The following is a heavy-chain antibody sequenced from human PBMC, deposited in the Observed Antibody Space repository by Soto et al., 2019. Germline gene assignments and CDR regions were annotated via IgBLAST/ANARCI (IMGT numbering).Heavy chain of an antibody. D-gene: IGHD1-20*01. CDR1: GLTFSSYG. J-gene: IGHJ6*02. V-gene: IGHV3-30*18. CDR2: ISYDGSNK. Sequence: LGLSCAASGLTFSSYGMHGVRQAPGKGLEWVAVISYDGSNKYYADSVKGRFTISRDNSKNTLYLQMNSLRAEDTAVYYCAKAYPHRYSVEYNWNPYYYYATDVWGQGTMVAVYS. CDR3: AKAYPHRYSVEYNWNPYYYYATDV.